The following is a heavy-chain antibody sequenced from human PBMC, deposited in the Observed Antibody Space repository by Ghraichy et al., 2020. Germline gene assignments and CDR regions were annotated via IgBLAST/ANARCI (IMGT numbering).Heavy chain of an antibody. CDR3: ARGRKSITIFGVVIPFDY. Sequence: SETLSLTCAVYGGSFSGYYWSWIRQPPGKGLEWIGEINHSGSTNYNPSLKSQVTISVDTSKNQFSLKLSSVTAADTAVYYCARGRKSITIFGVVIPFDYWGQGTLVTVSS. CDR1: GGSFSGYY. CDR2: INHSGST. J-gene: IGHJ4*02. D-gene: IGHD3-3*01. V-gene: IGHV4-34*01.